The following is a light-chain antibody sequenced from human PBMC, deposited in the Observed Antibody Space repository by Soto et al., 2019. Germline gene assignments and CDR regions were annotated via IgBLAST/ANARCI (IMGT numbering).Light chain of an antibody. CDR2: EVS. CDR3: ASYTSSSTYVI. J-gene: IGLJ2*01. Sequence: QAALTQPASVSWSPGQSITIACTGTSSDVGGYKYVSWYQQHPDKAPKLIIFEVSNRPSGISSRFSGSKSGNTASLTISGLQAEDEPDYYCASYTSSSTYVIFGRGTQLTVL. V-gene: IGLV2-14*01. CDR1: SSDVGGYKY.